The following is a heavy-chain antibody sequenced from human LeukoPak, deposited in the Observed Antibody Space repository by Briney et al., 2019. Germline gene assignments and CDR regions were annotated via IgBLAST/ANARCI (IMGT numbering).Heavy chain of an antibody. CDR2: TYYRSKWYS. V-gene: IGHV6-1*01. CDR3: ARNYYDTTGEFATHWYFDL. Sequence: SQTLSLTCAISGDSVSSNSAAWNWIRQSPSRGLEWLGRTYYRSKWYSDYAVSVKSRITINPDTSKNQFSLQLNSVTAADTAIYYCARNYYDTTGEFATHWYFDLWGRGTLVTVSS. J-gene: IGHJ2*01. CDR1: GDSVSSNSAA. D-gene: IGHD3-22*01.